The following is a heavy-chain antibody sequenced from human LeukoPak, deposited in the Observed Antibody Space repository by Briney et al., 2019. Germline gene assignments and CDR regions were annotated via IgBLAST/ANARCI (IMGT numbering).Heavy chain of an antibody. CDR3: ARYDILTGPFDY. Sequence: ASVKVSCKASGYIFTSYFMHWVRQAPGQGLEWMGLINPSGGSTRYAQKFQGRVTMTRDTSTSTVYMELSSLRSEDTAVYYCARYDILTGPFDYWGQGTLVTVSS. J-gene: IGHJ4*02. CDR2: INPSGGST. CDR1: GYIFTSYF. V-gene: IGHV1-46*01. D-gene: IGHD3-9*01.